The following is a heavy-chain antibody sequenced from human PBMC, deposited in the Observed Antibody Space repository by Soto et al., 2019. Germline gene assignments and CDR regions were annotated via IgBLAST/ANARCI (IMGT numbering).Heavy chain of an antibody. J-gene: IGHJ4*02. CDR2: INSYNGVT. V-gene: IGHV1-18*01. CDR1: GYTFTDYG. Sequence: QVQLVQSGAAVKKPGASVKVSCKASGYTFTDYGITWVRQAPGQGLQWMGWINSYNGVTNNAQSFQGRVSMTTDTSTSTAYLELSSLRSDDTAVYYCARDRYNRGSFDYWGQGSLVTVSS. D-gene: IGHD1-1*01. CDR3: ARDRYNRGSFDY.